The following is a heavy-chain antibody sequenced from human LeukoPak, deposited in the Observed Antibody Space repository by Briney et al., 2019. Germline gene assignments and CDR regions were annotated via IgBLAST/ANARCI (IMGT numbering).Heavy chain of an antibody. CDR2: ISAYNGNT. CDR3: ARGKMTVPAAMMDFDY. J-gene: IGHJ4*02. V-gene: IGHV1-18*01. Sequence: ASVKVSCKASGYTFTSYGISWVRQAPGQGLEWMGWISAYNGNTNYAQKLQGRVTMTTDTSTSTAYMELRSLRSDATAVYYCARGKMTVPAAMMDFDYWGQGTLVTVSS. CDR1: GYTFTSYG. D-gene: IGHD2-2*01.